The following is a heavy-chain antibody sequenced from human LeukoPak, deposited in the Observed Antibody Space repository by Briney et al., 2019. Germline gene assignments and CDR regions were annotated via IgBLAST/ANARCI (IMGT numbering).Heavy chain of an antibody. CDR3: ARSSVVTAMVHLDY. Sequence: SVKVSCKASGGTFSSYTISWVRQAPGQGLEWMGGIIPIFGTADYAQKFQGRVTITADESTSTAYMELSSLRSEDTAVYYCARSSVVTAMVHLDYWGQGTLVTVSS. D-gene: IGHD2-21*02. V-gene: IGHV1-69*01. CDR2: IIPIFGTA. CDR1: GGTFSSYT. J-gene: IGHJ4*02.